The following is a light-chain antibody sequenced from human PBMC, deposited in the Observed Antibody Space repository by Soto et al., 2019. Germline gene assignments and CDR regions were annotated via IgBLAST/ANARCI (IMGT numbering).Light chain of an antibody. J-gene: IGKJ2*01. CDR2: GAS. CDR1: QSVSRY. CDR3: QQFDTSPYT. V-gene: IGKV3-20*01. Sequence: VLTQSPGTLSLSPGERATLSCRASQSVSRYLVWYQQKPGQAPRLLIYGASSRASGIPDRFSGSGSGTDFSLTTNRMGPEDSAVYYCQQFDTSPYTFGQGTKLEIK.